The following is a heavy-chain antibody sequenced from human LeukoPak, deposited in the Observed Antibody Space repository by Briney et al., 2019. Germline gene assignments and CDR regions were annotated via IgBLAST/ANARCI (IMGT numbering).Heavy chain of an antibody. Sequence: GGSLRLSCAASGFTLSSYEMNWVRQAPGKGLEWVSYISSSGSTIYYADSVKGRFAISRDNAKNSLYLQMNSLRAEDTAVYYCARESIDAFDIWGQGTMVTVSS. CDR1: GFTLSSYE. V-gene: IGHV3-48*03. J-gene: IGHJ3*02. CDR3: ARESIDAFDI. CDR2: ISSSGSTI.